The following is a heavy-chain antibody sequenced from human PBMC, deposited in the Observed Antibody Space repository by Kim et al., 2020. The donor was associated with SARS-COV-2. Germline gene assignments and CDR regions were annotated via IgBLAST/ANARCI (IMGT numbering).Heavy chain of an antibody. CDR1: GFTFSTYA. CDR3: ARDSYGYSFLFDY. V-gene: IGHV3-30-3*01. J-gene: IGHJ4*02. CDR2: ISDDGGNK. Sequence: GGSLRLSCAASGFTFSTYAMHWVRQAPVKGLEWVAFISDDGGNKYYADSVRGRFTISRDNSKNTLYLQMNSLRAEDTAVYYCARDSYGYSFLFDYWGQGTLVTVSS. D-gene: IGHD5-18*01.